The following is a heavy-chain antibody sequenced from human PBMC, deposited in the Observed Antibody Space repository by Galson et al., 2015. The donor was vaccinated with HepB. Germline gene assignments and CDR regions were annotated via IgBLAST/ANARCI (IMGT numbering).Heavy chain of an antibody. Sequence: SVKVSCKASGYTFTSYGISWVRQAPGQGLEWMGWISAYNGHTNYAQKLQGRVTMTTDTSTSTAYMELSRLRSDDTAVYYCARDRRSGWSLGAWGQGTLVTVSS. CDR1: GYTFTSYG. CDR3: ARDRRSGWSLGA. CDR2: ISAYNGHT. V-gene: IGHV1-18*01. J-gene: IGHJ4*02. D-gene: IGHD6-19*01.